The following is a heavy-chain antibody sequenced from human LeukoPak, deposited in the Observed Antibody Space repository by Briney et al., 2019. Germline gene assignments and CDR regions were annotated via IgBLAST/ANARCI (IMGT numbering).Heavy chain of an antibody. CDR2: MNPNSGNT. J-gene: IGHJ6*02. CDR1: GYTFTSYD. D-gene: IGHD3-3*01. CDR3: ASGAASDGYYDFWGGPQGYYYYYGMDV. Sequence: ASVKVSCKASGYTFTSYDINWVRQATGQGLEWMGWMNPNSGNTGYAQKFQGRVTMTRNTSISTAYMELSSLRSEDTAVYYCASGAASDGYYDFWGGPQGYYYYYGMDVWGQGTTVTVSS. V-gene: IGHV1-8*01.